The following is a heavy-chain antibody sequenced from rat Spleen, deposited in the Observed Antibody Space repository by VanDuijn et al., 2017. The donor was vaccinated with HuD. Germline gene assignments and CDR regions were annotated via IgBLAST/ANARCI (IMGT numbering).Heavy chain of an antibody. J-gene: IGHJ3*01. CDR3: AAHGPRISRFAY. CDR2: IGYDGSST. D-gene: IGHD2-7*01. Sequence: EVQLVESGGGLVQPGRSLTLSCVVSGFTFSDYNMAWVRQAPEKGLEWVATIGYDGSSTYYRDSVKGRFTISRDNRKSTLSLQMDSLRSEDTATYYCAAHGPRISRFAYWGQGSLVTVSS. CDR1: GFTFSDYN. V-gene: IGHV5S10*01.